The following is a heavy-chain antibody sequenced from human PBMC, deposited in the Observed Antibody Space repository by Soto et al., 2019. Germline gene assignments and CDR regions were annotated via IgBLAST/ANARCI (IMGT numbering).Heavy chain of an antibody. Sequence: ASVKVSCKASGYTFTCYAMHWVRQAPGQRLEWMGWINAGNGNTKYSQKFQGRVTITRDTSASTAYMELSSLRSEDTAVYYCARDRVDIVVVVAGPYYFDYWGQGTLVTVSS. CDR2: INAGNGNT. CDR1: GYTFTCYA. D-gene: IGHD2-15*01. CDR3: ARDRVDIVVVVAGPYYFDY. V-gene: IGHV1-3*01. J-gene: IGHJ4*02.